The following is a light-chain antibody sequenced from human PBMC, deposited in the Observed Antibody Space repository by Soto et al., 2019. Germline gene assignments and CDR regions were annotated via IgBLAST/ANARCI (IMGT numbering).Light chain of an antibody. J-gene: IGLJ2*01. CDR1: SSNIGAGYD. CDR3: QSYDSSLSGLVV. V-gene: IGLV1-40*01. Sequence: QSVLTQPPPVSGAPGQRVTISCTGSSSNIGAGYDVHWYQQLPGTAPKLLIYGNSNRPSGVPDRFSGSKSGTSASLAITGLQAEDEADYYCQSYDSSLSGLVVFGGGTKLTVL. CDR2: GNS.